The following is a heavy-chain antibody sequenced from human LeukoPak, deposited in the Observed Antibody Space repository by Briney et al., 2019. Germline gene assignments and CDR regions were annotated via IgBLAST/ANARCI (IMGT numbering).Heavy chain of an antibody. V-gene: IGHV1-18*01. CDR3: ARGEVGSSWYWFDP. J-gene: IGHJ5*02. CDR2: ISAYNGNT. D-gene: IGHD6-13*01. Sequence: GASVKVSCKASGYSSTNYGISWVRQAPGQGLEWMGWISAYNGNTNYAQKLQGRVTMTTDTSTSTAYMELRSLRSDDTAVYYCARGEVGSSWYWFDPWGQGTLVTVSS. CDR1: GYSSTNYG.